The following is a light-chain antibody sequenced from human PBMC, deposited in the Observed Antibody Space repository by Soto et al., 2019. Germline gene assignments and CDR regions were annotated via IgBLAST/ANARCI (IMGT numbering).Light chain of an antibody. V-gene: IGLV2-14*01. CDR3: SSLTSTFPHG. CDR2: EVS. J-gene: IGLJ1*01. Sequence: SVLTQPASVSGSPGQSVAISCTGTSSDVGAYNYISWYQQHPVKAPKLLLSEVSNRPSGVSDRFSGSKSGNTASLTISGLQAEDEADYYCSSLTSTFPHGLGNGTKDTV. CDR1: SSDVGAYNY.